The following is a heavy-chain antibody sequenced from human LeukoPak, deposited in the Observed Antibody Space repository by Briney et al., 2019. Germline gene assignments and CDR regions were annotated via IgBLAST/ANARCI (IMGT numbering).Heavy chain of an antibody. J-gene: IGHJ4*02. Sequence: GASVKVSCKTSGFTFTSYGISWVRQAPGQGLEWMGWISAYNDNTNSAQYLQDRITMTTDRSTYTAYLELSSLRSDDTAVYYCASDLGQLAVAGVDYWGQGTLVTVSS. CDR3: ASDLGQLAVAGVDY. CDR2: ISAYNDNT. D-gene: IGHD6-6*01. CDR1: GFTFTSYG. V-gene: IGHV1-18*01.